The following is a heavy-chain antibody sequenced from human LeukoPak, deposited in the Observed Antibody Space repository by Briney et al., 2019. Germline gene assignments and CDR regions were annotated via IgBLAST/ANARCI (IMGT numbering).Heavy chain of an antibody. CDR3: ARAPDDLPHGRAFDI. CDR1: GDSVSSNSAA. Sequence: SQTLSLTCAISGDSVSSNSAAWNWIRQSPSRGLEWLGRTYYRSNWIYESAASVKSRITINPDTSRNQFSLHLNSVIPEDTAVYSCARAPDDLPHGRAFDIWGQGTMVTVSS. V-gene: IGHV6-1*01. D-gene: IGHD3-3*01. CDR2: TYYRSNWIY. J-gene: IGHJ3*02.